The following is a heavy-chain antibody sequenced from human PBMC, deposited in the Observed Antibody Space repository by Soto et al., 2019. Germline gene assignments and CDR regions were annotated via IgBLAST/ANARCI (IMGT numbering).Heavy chain of an antibody. CDR1: GFSLSTSGVN. CDR2: IYWDDDK. Sequence: SGPTLVNPTQTLTLTCTFSGFSLSTSGVNVGWIRQPPGKALEWLALIYWDDDKRYSPSLKSRLTITKDTSKNQVVLTMTNMGPVDTATYYCAHSRLVRAPFDYWGQGTLVTAPQ. V-gene: IGHV2-5*02. J-gene: IGHJ4*02. CDR3: AHSRLVRAPFDY. D-gene: IGHD3-9*01.